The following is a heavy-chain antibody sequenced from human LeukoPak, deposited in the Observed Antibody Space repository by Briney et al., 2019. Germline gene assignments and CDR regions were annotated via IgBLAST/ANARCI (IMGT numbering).Heavy chain of an antibody. V-gene: IGHV4-59*12. CDR3: ARGSDYDSSGYYGVFY. D-gene: IGHD3-22*01. J-gene: IGHJ4*02. CDR1: GGSISIYY. Sequence: PSETLSLTCTVSGGSISIYYWTWIRQPPGKGLEWIGYIYYSGSTYYNPSLKSRVTISVDTSKNQFSLKLSSVTAADTAVYYFARGSDYDSSGYYGVFYWGQGTLVTVSS. CDR2: IYYSGST.